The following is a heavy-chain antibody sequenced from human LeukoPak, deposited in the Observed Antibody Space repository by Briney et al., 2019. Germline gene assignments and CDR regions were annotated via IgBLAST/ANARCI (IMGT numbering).Heavy chain of an antibody. D-gene: IGHD6-13*01. Sequence: GGSLRLSCAASGFTLSDYFMTWIRQAPGKGLEWVSYISSSGRTIYYADSVKGRFTISRDNAKNSLYLQMNSLRAEDTALYYCARSSITATGIENYWGQGTLVTVSS. CDR2: ISSSGRTI. J-gene: IGHJ4*02. CDR1: GFTLSDYF. CDR3: ARSSITATGIENY. V-gene: IGHV3-11*01.